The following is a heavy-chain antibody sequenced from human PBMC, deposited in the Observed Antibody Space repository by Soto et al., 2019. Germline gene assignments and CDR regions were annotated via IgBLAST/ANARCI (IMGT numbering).Heavy chain of an antibody. V-gene: IGHV3-74*01. J-gene: IGHJ4*02. CDR3: ARVAYGGYEFDY. CDR1: GFTFSSYW. D-gene: IGHD5-12*01. Sequence: EVQLVESGGGLVQPGGSLRLSCAASGFTFSSYWMHWVRQAPGKGLVWVSRINSDGSSTSYADSVKGRFTISRDNAKNTLDLQMNSLRAEDTAVYYCARVAYGGYEFDYLGQGTLVTVSS. CDR2: INSDGSST.